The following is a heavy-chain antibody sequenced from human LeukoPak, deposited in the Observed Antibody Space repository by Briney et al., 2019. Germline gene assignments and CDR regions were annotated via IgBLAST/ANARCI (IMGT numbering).Heavy chain of an antibody. V-gene: IGHV3-33*01. J-gene: IGHJ4*02. CDR1: GFRFSSNG. Sequence: PGRSLRLSCAASGFRFSSNGMHWVRQAPGKGLEWVALIWYDGSNKYYADSVKGRFTISRDNAKNSLYLQMNSLRAEDTAVYYCARGSYFYGSGNYYPYDYWGQGTLVTVSS. CDR2: IWYDGSNK. D-gene: IGHD3-10*01. CDR3: ARGSYFYGSGNYYPYDY.